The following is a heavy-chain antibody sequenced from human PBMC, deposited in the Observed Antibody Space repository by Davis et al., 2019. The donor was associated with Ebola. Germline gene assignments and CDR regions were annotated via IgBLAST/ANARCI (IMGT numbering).Heavy chain of an antibody. CDR1: GFTFSGSA. CDR3: TTPASRLSSDY. Sequence: GESLKISCAASGFTFSGSAMHWVRQASGKGLEWVGRIRSKANSYATAYAASVKGRFTISRDDSKNTAYLQMNSLKTEDTAVYYCTTPASRLSSDYWGQGTLVTVSS. D-gene: IGHD2/OR15-2a*01. V-gene: IGHV3-73*01. CDR2: IRSKANSYAT. J-gene: IGHJ4*02.